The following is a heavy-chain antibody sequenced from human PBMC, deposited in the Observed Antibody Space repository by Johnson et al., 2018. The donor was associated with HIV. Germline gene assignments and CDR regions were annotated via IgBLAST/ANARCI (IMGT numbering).Heavy chain of an antibody. CDR3: TTDADSSSWNDAFDI. D-gene: IGHD6-13*01. Sequence: MQLVESGGGLVKPGGSLRLSCAASGFTFSNAWMSWVRQAPGKGLEWVGRIKSKTDGGTPDYAAPVKGRFTISRDDSKNTLYLQMNSLKPEDTAVYYCTTDADSSSWNDAFDIWGQGTMVTVSS. CDR2: IKSKTDGGTP. J-gene: IGHJ3*02. CDR1: GFTFSNAW. V-gene: IGHV3-15*01.